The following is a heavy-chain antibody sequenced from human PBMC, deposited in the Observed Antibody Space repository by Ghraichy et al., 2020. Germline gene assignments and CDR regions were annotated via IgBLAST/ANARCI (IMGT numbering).Heavy chain of an antibody. J-gene: IGHJ4*02. CDR3: ARQDDYYDSSRPDY. V-gene: IGHV4-39*01. D-gene: IGHD3-22*01. CDR2: IYYSGST. Sequence: SETLSLTCTVSGGSISSSSYYWGWIRQPPGKGLEWIGSIYYSGSTYYNPSLKSRVTISVDTSKNQFSLKLSSVTAADTAVYYCARQDDYYDSSRPDYWGQGTLVTVSS. CDR1: GGSISSSSYY.